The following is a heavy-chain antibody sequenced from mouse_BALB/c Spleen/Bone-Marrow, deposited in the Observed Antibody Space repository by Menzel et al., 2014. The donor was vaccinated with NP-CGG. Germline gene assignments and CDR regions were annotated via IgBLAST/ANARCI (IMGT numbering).Heavy chain of an antibody. CDR1: GFNIKDYY. J-gene: IGHJ3*01. CDR3: NAQNYGYGAWFAY. CDR2: IDPENGDT. D-gene: IGHD1-2*01. Sequence: EVQLQQSGAELVRSGASVKLSCTASGFNIKDYYMHWVKQRPEQGLEWIGWIDPENGDTEYAPKFQGKATMTADTSSNTAYLQRSSLTSEDTAVYYCNAQNYGYGAWFAYWGQGTLVTVSA. V-gene: IGHV14-4*02.